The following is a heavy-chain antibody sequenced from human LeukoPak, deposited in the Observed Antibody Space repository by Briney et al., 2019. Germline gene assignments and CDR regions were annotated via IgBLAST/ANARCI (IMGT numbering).Heavy chain of an antibody. D-gene: IGHD3-10*01. Sequence: GGSLRLSCAASGFTFSSYGMHWVRQAPGKGLEWVAVISYDGSNKYYADSVKGRFTISRDNSKNTLYLQMNSLRAEDTAVYYCAKDSYSSGSFPFGESHVYFDYWGQGTLVTVSS. J-gene: IGHJ4*02. CDR3: AKDSYSSGSFPFGESHVYFDY. CDR2: ISYDGSNK. V-gene: IGHV3-30*18. CDR1: GFTFSSYG.